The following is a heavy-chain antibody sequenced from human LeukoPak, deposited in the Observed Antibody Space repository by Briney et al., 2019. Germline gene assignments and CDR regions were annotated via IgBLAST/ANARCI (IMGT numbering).Heavy chain of an antibody. CDR2: IRYDGSNK. CDR3: ALGWDYFDY. CDR1: GFTFSIYG. V-gene: IGHV3-30*02. J-gene: IGHJ4*02. D-gene: IGHD6-19*01. Sequence: GGSLRLSCAASGFTFSIYGMHWVRQAPGKGLDWVAYIRYDGSNKQYADSVKGRFTISRDNSKNTLYLQMNSLRAEDTAVYYCALGWDYFDYWGQGTLVTVSS.